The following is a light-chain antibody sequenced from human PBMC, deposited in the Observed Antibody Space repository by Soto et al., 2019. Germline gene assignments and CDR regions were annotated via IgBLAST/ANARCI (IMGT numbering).Light chain of an antibody. Sequence: DIVMTQSPEYLAVSLGERATINCKSSQSVLHNSYNKNYLAWYQQKPGHPTKVLIYWASTRESGVTDRFSRSGSGTDFTLTVRDLQAEDVAVDYGQQYYSSPLTFGGGTKVEIK. J-gene: IGKJ4*01. CDR1: QSVLHNSYNKNY. CDR3: QQYYSSPLT. CDR2: WAS. V-gene: IGKV4-1*01.